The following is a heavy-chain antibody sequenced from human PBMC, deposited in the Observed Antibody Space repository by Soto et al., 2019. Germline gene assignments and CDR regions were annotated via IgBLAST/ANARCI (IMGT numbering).Heavy chain of an antibody. D-gene: IGHD7-27*01. CDR2: INTGTDNT. CDR1: GYTFTYHI. Sequence: QVQLVQSGAEVKRPGASVKVSCTASGYTFTYHIVHWIRQAPGQRLEWMGWINTGTDNTKYSQKFQGRVTITRDTSASTAYMELSSLRSEDTAVYYCARQVRLGTIDYWGQGTLVTVPS. V-gene: IGHV1-3*04. J-gene: IGHJ4*02. CDR3: ARQVRLGTIDY.